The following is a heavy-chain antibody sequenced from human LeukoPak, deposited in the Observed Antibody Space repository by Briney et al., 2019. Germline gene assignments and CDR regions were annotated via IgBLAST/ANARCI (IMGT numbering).Heavy chain of an antibody. J-gene: IGHJ4*02. CDR2: INHSGST. D-gene: IGHD6-6*01. Sequence: GSLRLSCAASGFTFSSYAMSWVRQPPGKGLEWIGEINHSGSTNYNPSLKSRVTISVDTSKNQFSLKLSSVTAADTAVYYCARQRYSSSLLDYWGQGTLVTVSS. CDR1: GFTFSSYA. V-gene: IGHV4-34*01. CDR3: ARQRYSSSLLDY.